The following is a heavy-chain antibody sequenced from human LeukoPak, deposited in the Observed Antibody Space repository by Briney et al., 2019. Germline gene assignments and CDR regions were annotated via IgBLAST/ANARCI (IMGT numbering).Heavy chain of an antibody. CDR3: AGVYYYDSSGYYDY. V-gene: IGHV4-59*12. D-gene: IGHD3-22*01. Sequence: SETLSLTCTVSGGSISSYYWSWIRQPPGKGLEWIGYIYYSGSTNYNPSLKSRVTISVDTSKNQFSLKLSSVTAADTAVYYCAGVYYYDSSGYYDYWGQGTLVTVSS. CDR2: IYYSGST. CDR1: GGSISSYY. J-gene: IGHJ4*02.